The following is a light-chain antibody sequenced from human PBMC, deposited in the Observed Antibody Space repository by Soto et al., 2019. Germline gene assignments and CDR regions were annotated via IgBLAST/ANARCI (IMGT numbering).Light chain of an antibody. CDR3: CSFTSTDTVL. J-gene: IGLJ2*01. CDR1: SSDVGDYNY. Sequence: QSALTQPRSVSGSPGQSVTISCTGTSSDVGDYNYVSWYQQYPGKAPKLVIYDVSKRPSGVPDRFSGSKSGNTASLTISGLQAEDEADYYCCSFTSTDTVLFGGGTKLTVL. V-gene: IGLV2-11*01. CDR2: DVS.